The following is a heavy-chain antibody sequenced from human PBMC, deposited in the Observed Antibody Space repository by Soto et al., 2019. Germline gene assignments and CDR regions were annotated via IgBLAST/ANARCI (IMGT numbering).Heavy chain of an antibody. D-gene: IGHD3-9*01. CDR2: IYYSGST. CDR1: GGSISSGGYY. CDR3: ARDRAYDILTGHYYYYGMDV. V-gene: IGHV4-31*03. Sequence: SETLSLTCTVSGGSISSGGYYWSWIRQHPGKGLEWIGYIYYSGSTYYNPSLKSRVTISVDTSKNQFSLKLSSVTAADTAVYYCARDRAYDILTGHYYYYGMDVWGQGTTVTVSS. J-gene: IGHJ6*02.